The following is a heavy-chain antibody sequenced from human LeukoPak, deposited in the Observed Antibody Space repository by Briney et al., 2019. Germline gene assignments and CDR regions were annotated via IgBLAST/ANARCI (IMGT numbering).Heavy chain of an antibody. J-gene: IGHJ4*02. CDR1: GYTLTGYY. Sequence: ASAKVSCKASGYTLTGYYMHWVRQAPGQGLEWMGWINPNSGGTNYAQKFQGWVTMTRDTSISTAYMELSRLRSDDTAVYYCARAPYGSGSYYYYFDYWGQGTLVTVSS. CDR3: ARAPYGSGSYYYYFDY. V-gene: IGHV1-2*04. D-gene: IGHD3-10*01. CDR2: INPNSGGT.